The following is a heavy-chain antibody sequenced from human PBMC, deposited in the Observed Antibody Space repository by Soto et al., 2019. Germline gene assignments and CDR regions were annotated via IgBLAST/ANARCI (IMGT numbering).Heavy chain of an antibody. D-gene: IGHD6-25*01. Sequence: QVQLVQSGAEVKKPGSSVKVSCQASGGTFNNFAFTWVRQAPGQGREWLGGIMPVFHTTNIAQTFQDRITVTADAFTTTVYMEMTSLRYDDTAVYYCATATISPVSATLYHYGMDVWGQGTTVTVSS. CDR3: ATATISPVSATLYHYGMDV. V-gene: IGHV1-69*01. J-gene: IGHJ6*02. CDR1: GGTFNNFA. CDR2: IMPVFHTT.